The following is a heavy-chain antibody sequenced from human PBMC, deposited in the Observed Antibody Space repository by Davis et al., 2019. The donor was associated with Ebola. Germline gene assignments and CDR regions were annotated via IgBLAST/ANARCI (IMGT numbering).Heavy chain of an antibody. J-gene: IGHJ3*02. D-gene: IGHD3-3*01. CDR1: GFTFSSNW. Sequence: PGGSLRLSCAASGFTFSSNWMHWVRQAPGKGLEWVSYISSSSSNTNYADSVKGRFTISRDNAKNSLYLQMNSLRAEDTAVYYCVRGFLYVIWGQGTMVTVSS. V-gene: IGHV3-48*04. CDR2: ISSSSSNT. CDR3: VRGFLYVI.